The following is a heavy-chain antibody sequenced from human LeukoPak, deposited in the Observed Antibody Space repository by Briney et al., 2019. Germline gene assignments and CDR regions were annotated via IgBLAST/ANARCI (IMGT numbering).Heavy chain of an antibody. Sequence: PSETLSLTCTVSGGSISSSSYYWGWIRQPPGKGLEWIGSIYYSGSTYYNPSLKSRVTISVDTSKNQFSLELSSVTAADTAVYYCASFYGSGSPPRFDYWGRGTLVTVSS. CDR3: ASFYGSGSPPRFDY. J-gene: IGHJ4*02. D-gene: IGHD3-10*01. CDR2: IYYSGST. CDR1: GGSISSSSYY. V-gene: IGHV4-39*01.